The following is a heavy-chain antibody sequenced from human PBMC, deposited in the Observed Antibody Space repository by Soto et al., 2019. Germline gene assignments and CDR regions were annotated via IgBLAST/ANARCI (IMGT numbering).Heavy chain of an antibody. V-gene: IGHV1-69*13. CDR1: GGTFSSYA. CDR2: IIPIFGTA. J-gene: IGHJ6*02. D-gene: IGHD2-2*01. CDR3: ARPYCSSTSCYARYYYYGMDV. Sequence: ASVKVSCKASGGTFSSYAISWVRQAPGQGLEWMGGIIPIFGTANYAQKFQGRVTITADESTSTAYMELSSLRSEDTAVYYCARPYCSSTSCYARYYYYGMDVWGQGTTVTVSS.